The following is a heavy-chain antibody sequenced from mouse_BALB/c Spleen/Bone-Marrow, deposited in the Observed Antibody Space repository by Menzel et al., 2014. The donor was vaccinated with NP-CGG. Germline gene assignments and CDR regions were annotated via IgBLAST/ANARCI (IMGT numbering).Heavy chain of an antibody. J-gene: IGHJ2*01. V-gene: IGHV14-4*02. CDR3: NIFDYSFDY. CDR1: GFNIKDFY. Sequence: EVNLVESGAELVRSGASVKLSCTASGFNIKDFYMHWLRQRPEQGLEWIGWVDPENGDTECVPKFQGKATMTADTSSNTAYLQLSSLTSEDTAVYYRNIFDYSFDYWGQGTTLTVSS. CDR2: VDPENGDT. D-gene: IGHD2-4*01.